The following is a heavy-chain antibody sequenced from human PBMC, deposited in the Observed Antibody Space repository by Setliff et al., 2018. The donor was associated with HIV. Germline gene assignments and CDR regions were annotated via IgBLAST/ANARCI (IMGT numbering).Heavy chain of an antibody. J-gene: IGHJ2*01. V-gene: IGHV4-59*12. CDR3: ARNGPTKIPYDF. D-gene: IGHD2-8*01. CDR1: GGFISNFY. Sequence: PSETLSLTCTVSGGFISNFYWSWIRQTPGKGLEWIGHIYNSGATNYNPSLKSRVTIPLATSKNQFSLNLRSVTATDTAVYYCARNGPTKIPYDFWGRGTLVTVSS. CDR2: IYNSGAT.